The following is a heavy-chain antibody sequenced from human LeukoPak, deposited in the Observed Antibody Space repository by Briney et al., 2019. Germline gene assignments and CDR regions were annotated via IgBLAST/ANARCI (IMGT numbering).Heavy chain of an antibody. CDR1: GFTFSSYW. J-gene: IGHJ3*02. D-gene: IGHD2-2*01. CDR3: ARDDRRVGFCSSTSCHDGGLDI. V-gene: IGHV3-74*01. CDR2: MSSDGSSA. Sequence: GGSLRLSCAASGFTFSSYWMHWVRQAPGKGLVWVSRMSSDGSSATYADSVKGRFTISRDNAKNTLYLQMNSLRAEDTAVYYCARDDRRVGFCSSTSCHDGGLDIWGQGTMVTVSS.